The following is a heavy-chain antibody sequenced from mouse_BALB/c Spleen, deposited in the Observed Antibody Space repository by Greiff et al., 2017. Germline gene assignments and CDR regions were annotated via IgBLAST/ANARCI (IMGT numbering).Heavy chain of an antibody. Sequence: VQLQESGAELVRPGTSVKISCKASGYTFTNYWLGWVKQRPGHGLEWIGDIYPGGGYTNYNEKFKGKATLTADTSSSTAYMQLSSLTSEDSAVYFCASPYDGDAMDYWGQGTSVTVSS. J-gene: IGHJ4*01. V-gene: IGHV1-63*02. D-gene: IGHD2-14*01. CDR1: GYTFTNYW. CDR3: ASPYDGDAMDY. CDR2: IYPGGGYT.